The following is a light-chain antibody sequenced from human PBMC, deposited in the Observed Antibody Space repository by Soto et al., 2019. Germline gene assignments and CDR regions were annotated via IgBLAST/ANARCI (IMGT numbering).Light chain of an antibody. CDR3: QQYNSYSPFT. Sequence: DIQMTQSPSSLSASVGDRIIITCQASEDVGDALNWFQLKPGKAPKLMIYDVSNLERGVPSRFSASGSGTEFTFAITSLHPEDVATYYCQQYNSYSPFTFGPGTRVDI. CDR2: DVS. CDR1: EDVGDA. V-gene: IGKV1-33*01. J-gene: IGKJ3*01.